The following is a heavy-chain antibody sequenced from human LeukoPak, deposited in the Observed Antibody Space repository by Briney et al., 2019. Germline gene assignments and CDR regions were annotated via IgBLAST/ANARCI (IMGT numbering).Heavy chain of an antibody. V-gene: IGHV3-15*01. CDR1: GFTFSNAW. Sequence: GGSLRLSCAASGFTFSNAWMSWVRQAPGKGLEWVGRIKSKTDGGTTDYAAPVKGRFTISRDDSKNTLYLQMNSLKTEDTAVYYCAKDTDIVVVPVAYWGQGTLVTVSS. D-gene: IGHD2-2*01. J-gene: IGHJ4*02. CDR3: AKDTDIVVVPVAY. CDR2: IKSKTDGGTT.